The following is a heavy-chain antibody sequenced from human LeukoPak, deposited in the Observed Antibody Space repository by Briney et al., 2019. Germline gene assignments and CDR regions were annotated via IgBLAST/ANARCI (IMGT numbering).Heavy chain of an antibody. J-gene: IGHJ4*02. CDR3: AKGPGSGTEDY. D-gene: IGHD1/OR15-1a*01. CDR2: ISYDGSNK. V-gene: IGHV3-30*18. Sequence: PGGSLRLSCAASGFTFSSYGMHWVRQAPGKGLEWVAVISYDGSNKYYADSVKGRFTISRDNSKNTLYLQMNSLRAEDTAVYYCAKGPGSGTEDYWGQGTLVTVSS. CDR1: GFTFSSYG.